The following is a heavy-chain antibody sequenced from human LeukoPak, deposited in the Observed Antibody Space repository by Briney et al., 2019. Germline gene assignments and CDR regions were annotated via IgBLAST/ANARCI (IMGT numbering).Heavy chain of an antibody. CDR2: ISGSTSTV. D-gene: IGHD3/OR15-3a*01. V-gene: IGHV3-48*02. CDR3: ARVRGRYFDY. CDR1: GFIFSTYS. Sequence: GGSLRLSCAVSGFIFSTYSMNWVRQAPGKGLEWVSYISGSTSTVYYADSMKGRFTISRDNAKNSLHLQMNSLRDEDTAVYYCARVRGRYFDYWGQGVLVAVSS. J-gene: IGHJ4*02.